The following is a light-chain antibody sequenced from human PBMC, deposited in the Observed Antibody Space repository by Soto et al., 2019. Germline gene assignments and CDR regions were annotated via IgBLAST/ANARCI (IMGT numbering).Light chain of an antibody. Sequence: DIVLTQSPGTLSLSPGERATLSCRTSQSVSASYLAWYQQKPGQAPRLLIYGASSRATGIPDRFSGSGSGTDCALTISRLEPEDFAVYYCQQYGSSPFTFGPGTKVDI. V-gene: IGKV3-20*01. CDR2: GAS. CDR3: QQYGSSPFT. CDR1: QSVSASY. J-gene: IGKJ3*01.